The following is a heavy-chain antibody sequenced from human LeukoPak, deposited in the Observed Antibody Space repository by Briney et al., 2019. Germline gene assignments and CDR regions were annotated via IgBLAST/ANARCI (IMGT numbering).Heavy chain of an antibody. J-gene: IGHJ3*02. CDR1: GASIRSGDYY. Sequence: SQTLSLTCTVSGASIRSGDYYWGWIRQPPGKGLEWIGYIYDSGSTYYNPSLKSRITISVDTSENRFSLKLSSVTATDTAVYYCARDCSGGSCYGAFDIWGQGTMVTVSS. CDR3: ARDCSGGSCYGAFDI. V-gene: IGHV4-30-4*01. CDR2: IYDSGST. D-gene: IGHD2-15*01.